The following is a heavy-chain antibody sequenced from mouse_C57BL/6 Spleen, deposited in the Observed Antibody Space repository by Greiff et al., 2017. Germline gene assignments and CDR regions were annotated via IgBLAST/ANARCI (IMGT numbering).Heavy chain of an antibody. Sequence: VQRVESGPELVKPGASVKISCKASGYAFSSSWMNWVKQRPGKGLEWIGRIYPGDGDTNYNGKFKGKATLTADKSSSTAYMQLSSLTSEDSAVYFCARGHYGNYGAMDYWGQGTSVTVSS. V-gene: IGHV1-82*01. J-gene: IGHJ4*01. D-gene: IGHD2-1*01. CDR1: GYAFSSSW. CDR3: ARGHYGNYGAMDY. CDR2: IYPGDGDT.